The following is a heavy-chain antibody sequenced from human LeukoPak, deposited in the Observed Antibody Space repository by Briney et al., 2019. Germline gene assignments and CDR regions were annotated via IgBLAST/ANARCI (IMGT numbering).Heavy chain of an antibody. CDR2: INHSGST. CDR1: GASISDYY. J-gene: IGHJ4*02. V-gene: IGHV4-34*01. Sequence: SETLSLTCTVSGASISDYYWSWVRQPAGKGLEWIGEINHSGSTNYNPSLKSRVTISVDTSKNQFSLKLSSVTAADTAVYYCARHPTISLFDYWGQGTLVTVSS. CDR3: ARHPTISLFDY. D-gene: IGHD1-26*01.